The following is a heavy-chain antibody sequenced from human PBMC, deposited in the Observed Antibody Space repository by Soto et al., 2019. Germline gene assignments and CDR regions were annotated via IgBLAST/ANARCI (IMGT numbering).Heavy chain of an antibody. V-gene: IGHV3-21*01. J-gene: IGHJ5*02. CDR1: GFTFSSYS. CDR3: ARHSMTSYYYDSSGYPRWFDP. Sequence: PGGSLRLSCAASGFTFSSYSMNWVRQAPGKGLEWVSSISSSSSYIYYADSVKGRFTISRDNAKNSLYLQMNSLRAEDTAVYYCARHSMTSYYYDSSGYPRWFDPLGPGTLVTVSS. D-gene: IGHD3-22*01. CDR2: ISSSSSYI.